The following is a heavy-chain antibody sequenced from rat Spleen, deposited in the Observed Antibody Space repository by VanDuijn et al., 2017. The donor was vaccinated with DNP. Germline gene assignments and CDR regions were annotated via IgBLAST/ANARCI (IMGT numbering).Heavy chain of an antibody. CDR1: GYSITSNYK. V-gene: IGHV3-3*01. D-gene: IGHD5-1*01. CDR3: SLQLGVFND. CDR2: INNAGKT. Sequence: EVQLQESGPGLVKPSQSLSLTCSVTGYSITSNYKWSWIRKFPGNKLEWMGYINNAGKTNYNPSLKSRFSITRDTSENHFFLQVNSVRTKDTATYYCSLQLGVFNDWGQGVMGTVSA. J-gene: IGHJ2*01.